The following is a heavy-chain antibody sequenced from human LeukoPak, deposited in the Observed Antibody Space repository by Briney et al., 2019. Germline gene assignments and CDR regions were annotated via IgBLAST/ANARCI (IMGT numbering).Heavy chain of an antibody. V-gene: IGHV3-30*02. CDR3: AKARAGSGSYFLRYFDY. CDR2: IRYDGSNK. J-gene: IGHJ4*02. CDR1: GFTFSSYG. Sequence: GGSLRLSCAASGFTFSSYGMHWVRQAPGKGLEWVAFIRYDGSNKYYADSVKGRFTISRDNSKNTLYLQMNSLRAEDTAVYYCAKARAGSGSYFLRYFDYWGQGTLVTVSS. D-gene: IGHD1-26*01.